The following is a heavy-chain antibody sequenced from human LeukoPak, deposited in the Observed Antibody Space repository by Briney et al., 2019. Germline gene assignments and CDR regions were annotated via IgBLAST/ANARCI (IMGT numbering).Heavy chain of an antibody. J-gene: IGHJ4*02. V-gene: IGHV3-7*03. CDR2: MNKDGSEK. CDR1: GFILSNHW. CDR3: ARDGRPLDY. Sequence: PGGSLRLSCAASGFILSNHWMTWVRQAPGKGPEWVANMNKDGSEKYYVDSVKGRFTISRDNAKNSLYLQMNSLRVEDTAVYYCARDGRPLDYWGQGTLVTVSS.